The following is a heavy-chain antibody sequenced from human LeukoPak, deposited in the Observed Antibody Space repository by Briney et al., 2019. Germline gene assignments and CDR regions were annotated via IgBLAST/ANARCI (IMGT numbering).Heavy chain of an antibody. CDR1: GFTFSSYA. V-gene: IGHV3-23*01. CDR3: AKDRITMIVVVIFDY. J-gene: IGHJ4*02. D-gene: IGHD3-22*01. CDR2: ISGSGGST. Sequence: GSLRLSCAASGFTFSSYAMSWVRQAPGKGLEWVSAISGSGGSTYYAESVKGRFTISRENSKNTLYLQMNSLRAEHTAVYYCAKDRITMIVVVIFDYWGQGTLVTVSS.